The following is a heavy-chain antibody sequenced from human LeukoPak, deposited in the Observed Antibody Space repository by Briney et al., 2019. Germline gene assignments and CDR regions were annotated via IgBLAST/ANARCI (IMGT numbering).Heavy chain of an antibody. Sequence: GGSLRLSCAASGFTFSSYAMSWVRQAPGKGLEWVSAISGSGGSTYYAGSVKGRFTISRDNSKNTLYLQMNSLRAEDTAVYYCAKANYGSGSYYKGYYGMDVWGQGTTVTVSS. V-gene: IGHV3-23*01. CDR2: ISGSGGST. CDR3: AKANYGSGSYYKGYYGMDV. CDR1: GFTFSSYA. J-gene: IGHJ6*02. D-gene: IGHD3-10*01.